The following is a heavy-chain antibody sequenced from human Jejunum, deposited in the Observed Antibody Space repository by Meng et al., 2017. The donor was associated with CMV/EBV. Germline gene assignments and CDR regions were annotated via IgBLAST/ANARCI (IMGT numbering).Heavy chain of an antibody. CDR1: GLVVRNND. Sequence: SGLVVRNNDLHWVRQTPGRGLEWLALASYEGDSKYYAVSVRGRFTISKDNSENTVVLEMNSLGPEDTAVYYCVRSPSILDAFDLWGQGTLVTVSS. D-gene: IGHD5-24*01. V-gene: IGHV3-30*14. CDR2: ASYEGDSK. J-gene: IGHJ3*01. CDR3: VRSPSILDAFDL.